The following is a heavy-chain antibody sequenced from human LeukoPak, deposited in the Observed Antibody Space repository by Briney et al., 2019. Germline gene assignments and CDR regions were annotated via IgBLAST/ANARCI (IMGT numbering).Heavy chain of an antibody. D-gene: IGHD6-6*01. CDR2: ISSSSSTI. CDR1: GFTFSSYS. J-gene: IGHJ3*02. Sequence: GGSLRLSCAASGFTFSSYSMNWVRQAPGKGLEWVSYISSSSSTIYYADSVKGRFTISRDNAKNSLYLQMNSLRAEDTAVYYCARDKSIAALPGAFDIWGQGTMVTVSS. V-gene: IGHV3-48*01. CDR3: ARDKSIAALPGAFDI.